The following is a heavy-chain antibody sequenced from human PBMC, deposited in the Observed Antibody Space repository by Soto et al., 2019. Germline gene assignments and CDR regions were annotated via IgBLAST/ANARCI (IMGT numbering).Heavy chain of an antibody. D-gene: IGHD1-26*01. V-gene: IGHV1-18*01. CDR1: GYAFTTYG. CDR3: ARGREGDY. Sequence: QVHLVQSGAEVKKPGASVKVSCKGSGYAFTTYGITWVRQAPGQGLEWMGWISAHNGNTNYAQKPQGRLTVTRDTSMSTDYMELRSMRTDDTAVYYFARGREGDYWGEGSVVTV. J-gene: IGHJ4*02. CDR2: ISAHNGNT.